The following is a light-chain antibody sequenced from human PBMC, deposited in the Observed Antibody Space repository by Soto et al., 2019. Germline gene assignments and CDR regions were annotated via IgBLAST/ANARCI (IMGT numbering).Light chain of an antibody. J-gene: IGKJ1*01. CDR2: QVS. Sequence: DVVMTQSPLSLSVTLGQPASISCRSSQGLVYSDGNTFLNWFHQRPGQSPRRLIYQVSNRDSGGPARLSGSGSGNDYTLTISGVEAEDVGIYYCVPGTHWPWTFGQGTKVEIK. V-gene: IGKV2-30*01. CDR1: QGLVYSDGNTF. CDR3: VPGTHWPWT.